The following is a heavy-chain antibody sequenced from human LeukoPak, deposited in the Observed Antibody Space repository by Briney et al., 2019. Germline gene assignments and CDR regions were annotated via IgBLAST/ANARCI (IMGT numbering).Heavy chain of an antibody. V-gene: IGHV1-18*01. CDR3: ARDLRIRSSGYYIY. D-gene: IGHD3-22*01. CDR1: GYTFTSYG. CDR2: ISAYNGNT. J-gene: IGHJ4*02. Sequence: ASVKVSCKASGYTFTSYGISWVRQAPGQGLEWMGWISAYNGNTNYAQKLQGRVTMTTDTSTSTAYMELRSLRSDDTAVYYCARDLRIRSSGYYIYWGQGTLVTVSS.